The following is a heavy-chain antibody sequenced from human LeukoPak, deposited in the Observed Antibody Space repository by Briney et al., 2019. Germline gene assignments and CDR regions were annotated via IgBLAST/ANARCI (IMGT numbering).Heavy chain of an antibody. CDR3: ARDALTSAGNGIRYYYYYMDV. V-gene: IGHV3-11*01. CDR1: GFNFDDYY. D-gene: IGHD6-13*01. CDR2: TNPGDTTT. J-gene: IGHJ6*03. Sequence: GGSLRLSCAASGFNFDDYYMSWIRQAPGTGLEWVAFTNPGDTTTYYADSVKGRFTISRDNAKNSLYLQMNNLRAEDTGVYYCARDALTSAGNGIRYYYYYMDVWGKGTTVTVSS.